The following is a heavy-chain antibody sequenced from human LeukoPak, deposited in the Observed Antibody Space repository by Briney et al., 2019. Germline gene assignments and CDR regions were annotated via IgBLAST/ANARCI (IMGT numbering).Heavy chain of an antibody. CDR3: V. CDR2: IHYSGST. Sequence: SETLSLTCTVSGGSIRSSSYFWGWIRQPPGKGLEWIGSIHYSGSTHYNPSLKSRVTISVDTSKNQFSLNRISVTAADTAYYMDVWGKRTTVTGSS. V-gene: IGHV4-39*07. CDR1: GGSIRSSSYF. J-gene: IGHJ6*03.